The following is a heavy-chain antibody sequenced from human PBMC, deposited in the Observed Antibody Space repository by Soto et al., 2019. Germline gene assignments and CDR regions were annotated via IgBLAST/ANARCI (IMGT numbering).Heavy chain of an antibody. D-gene: IGHD2-15*01. Sequence: GESLKISCKGSGYSFTSYWIGWVRQMPGKGLEWMGIIYPGDSDTRYSPSFQGQVTISADKSISTAYLQWSSLKASDTAMYYCARQYCSGGSCPRGCFDPWGQGTLVTVSS. CDR2: IYPGDSDT. CDR3: ARQYCSGGSCPRGCFDP. CDR1: GYSFTSYW. J-gene: IGHJ5*02. V-gene: IGHV5-51*01.